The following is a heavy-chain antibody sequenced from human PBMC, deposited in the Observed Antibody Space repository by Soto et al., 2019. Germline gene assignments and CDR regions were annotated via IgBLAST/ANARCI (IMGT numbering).Heavy chain of an antibody. CDR3: ARGGKYCGGDCYPDYYYYGMDV. D-gene: IGHD2-21*02. Sequence: QVQLVQSGAEVKKPGSSVKVSCKASGGTFSSYAISWVRQAPGQGLEWMGGIIPIFGTANYAQKFQGRVTITADESTSTAYMELSSLRSEDTGVYYCARGGKYCGGDCYPDYYYYGMDVWGQGTTVTVSS. CDR2: IIPIFGTA. CDR1: GGTFSSYA. V-gene: IGHV1-69*01. J-gene: IGHJ6*02.